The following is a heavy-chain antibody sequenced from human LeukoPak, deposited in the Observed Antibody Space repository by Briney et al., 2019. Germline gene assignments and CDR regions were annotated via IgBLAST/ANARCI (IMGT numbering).Heavy chain of an antibody. V-gene: IGHV4-59*10. CDR2: IYSSGST. J-gene: IGHJ4*02. CDR1: GGSFNDYY. CDR3: ARSTHYYDSSGYYTLGY. D-gene: IGHD3-22*01. Sequence: PSETLSLTCAVYGGSFNDYYWNWIRQPAGKGLEWIGRIYSSGSTNYNPSLKSRVTISVDTSKNQFSLKLSSVTAADTAVYYCARSTHYYDSSGYYTLGYWGQGTLVTVSS.